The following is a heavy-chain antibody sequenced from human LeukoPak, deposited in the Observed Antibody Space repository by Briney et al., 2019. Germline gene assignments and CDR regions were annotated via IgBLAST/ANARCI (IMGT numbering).Heavy chain of an antibody. V-gene: IGHV1-2*02. CDR3: APSMAVAGTRFDY. CDR2: INPNSGGT. J-gene: IGHJ4*02. Sequence: ASVTVSCKASGYTFTGYYMHWVRQAPGQGLEWMGWINPNSGGTNYAQKFQGRVTMTRDTSISTAYMELSRLRSDDTAVYYCAPSMAVAGTRFDYWGQGTLVTVSS. D-gene: IGHD6-19*01. CDR1: GYTFTGYY.